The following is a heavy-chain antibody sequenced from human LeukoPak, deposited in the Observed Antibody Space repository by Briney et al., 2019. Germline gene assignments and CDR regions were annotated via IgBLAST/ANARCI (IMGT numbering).Heavy chain of an antibody. Sequence: SETLSLTCTVSGGSISSSSYYWGWIRQPPGKGLEWIGSIYYSGSTYYNPSLKSRVTISVDTPKNQFSLKLSSVTAADTAVYYCARAPSGYPDYWGQGTLVTVSS. CDR1: GGSISSSSYY. CDR2: IYYSGST. V-gene: IGHV4-39*07. J-gene: IGHJ4*02. CDR3: ARAPSGYPDY. D-gene: IGHD5-12*01.